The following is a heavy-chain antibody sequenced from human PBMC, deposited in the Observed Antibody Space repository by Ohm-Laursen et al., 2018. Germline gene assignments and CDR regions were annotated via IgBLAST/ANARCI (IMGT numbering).Heavy chain of an antibody. CDR1: GFTFSAFW. V-gene: IGHV3-74*01. D-gene: IGHD2-21*01. Sequence: GSLRLSCAASGFTFSAFWMHWVRQTPGKGLVWVSHVASDGSGTSYADSVKGRFTISRDNAKNTLYLQMNSLRAEDTAVYYCARETASCGGDCYDYWGQGTLVTVSS. CDR2: VASDGSGT. J-gene: IGHJ4*02. CDR3: ARETASCGGDCYDY.